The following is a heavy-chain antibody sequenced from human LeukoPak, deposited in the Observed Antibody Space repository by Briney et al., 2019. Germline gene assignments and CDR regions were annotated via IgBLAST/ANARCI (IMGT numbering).Heavy chain of an antibody. V-gene: IGHV3-53*04. CDR2: IYSGGST. D-gene: IGHD6-13*01. Sequence: PGGSLRLSCAASGFTVSSNYMSWVRQAPGKGLEWVSVIYSGGSTYYADSVKGRFTISRHNSKNTLYLQMNSLRAEDTAVYYCAGSSLGSPDAFDIWGQGTVVTVSS. J-gene: IGHJ3*02. CDR1: GFTVSSNY. CDR3: AGSSLGSPDAFDI.